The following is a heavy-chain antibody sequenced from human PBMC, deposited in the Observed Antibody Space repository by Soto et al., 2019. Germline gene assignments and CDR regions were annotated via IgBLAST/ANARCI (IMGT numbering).Heavy chain of an antibody. D-gene: IGHD2-15*01. Sequence: EVQLVESGGGLVKPGGSLRLSCAASAFSFSSYTMTWVRQAPGKGLEWVSSISSNNYYIYYADSVKGRFTISIDNANNSLYLQMNSLRGEDTAVYYCARGHCMVGSCYGPEYCQHWGQGTLVTVSS. CDR3: ARGHCMVGSCYGPEYCQH. CDR1: AFSFSSYT. CDR2: ISSNNYYI. J-gene: IGHJ1*01. V-gene: IGHV3-21*01.